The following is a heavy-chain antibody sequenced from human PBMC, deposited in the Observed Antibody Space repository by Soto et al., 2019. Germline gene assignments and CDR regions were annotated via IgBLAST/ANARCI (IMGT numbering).Heavy chain of an antibody. Sequence: PVGSLRLSCTASGFTFGDYAMSWVRQAPGKGLEWVGFIRSKAYGGTTEYAASVKGRFTISRDDSKSIAYLQMNSLKTEDTAVYYCTRVVSGYDYTYYYYGMDVWGQGTTVTVSS. CDR1: GFTFGDYA. CDR2: IRSKAYGGTT. J-gene: IGHJ6*02. CDR3: TRVVSGYDYTYYYYGMDV. V-gene: IGHV3-49*04. D-gene: IGHD5-12*01.